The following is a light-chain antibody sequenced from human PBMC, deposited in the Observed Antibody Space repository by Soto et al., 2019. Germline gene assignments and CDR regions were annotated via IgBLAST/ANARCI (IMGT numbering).Light chain of an antibody. V-gene: IGKV3-20*01. J-gene: IGKJ4*01. Sequence: EIVLTQSPGTLSLSPGERGTLSCRASQTVSTTYLAWYQHKPGQAPRLLIYGASSRATGIPDRFSGSGSGTDFTLTINRLEPEAFAVYYCQQYGSSPSFGGGTKVEIK. CDR1: QTVSTTY. CDR2: GAS. CDR3: QQYGSSPS.